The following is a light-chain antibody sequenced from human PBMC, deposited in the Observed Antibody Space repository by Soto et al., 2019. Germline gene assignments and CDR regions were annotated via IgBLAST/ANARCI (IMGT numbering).Light chain of an antibody. J-gene: IGKJ1*01. CDR2: KAS. V-gene: IGKV1-5*03. CDR1: QSINTW. CDR3: QKYNSAPVA. Sequence: DIQMTQSPSTLSASVGDRVIITCRASQSINTWLAWIQQKPGKAPKVMIYKASTLESGVPSRFSGSGSGTEFTLTISSLQPDDVATYYCQKYNSAPVAFGQGTKVEIK.